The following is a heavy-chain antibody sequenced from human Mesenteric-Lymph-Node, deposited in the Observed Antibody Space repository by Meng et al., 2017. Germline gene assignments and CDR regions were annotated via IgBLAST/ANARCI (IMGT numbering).Heavy chain of an antibody. V-gene: IGHV4-34*12. J-gene: IGHJ4*02. CDR3: ARRRGGSGRDC. Sequence: QVHVQQGGAGLLKPSATLSLTCAVYGGSLSGAYWNWIRQPPGKGLEWIGEIIHGGSPSYNPSLKSRVTISIDTSKNQFSLMLTSVTATDTAVYYCARRRGGSGRDCWGQGTLVTVSS. CDR1: GGSLSGAY. CDR2: IIHGGSP. D-gene: IGHD3-10*01.